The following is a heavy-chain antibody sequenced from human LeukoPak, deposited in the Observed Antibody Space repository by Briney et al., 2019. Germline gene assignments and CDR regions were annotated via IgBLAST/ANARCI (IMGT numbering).Heavy chain of an antibody. CDR2: ISYDGSNK. J-gene: IGHJ4*02. D-gene: IGHD1-1*01. Sequence: GSLRLSCAASGFTFSSYGMHWVRQAPGKGLEWVAVISYDGSNKYYADSVKGRFTISRDDSTDTLSLQMNSLRAEDTAIYYCAKGDSRWNAHLDYWGRGILVTVSS. V-gene: IGHV3-30*18. CDR3: AKGDSRWNAHLDY. CDR1: GFTFSSYG.